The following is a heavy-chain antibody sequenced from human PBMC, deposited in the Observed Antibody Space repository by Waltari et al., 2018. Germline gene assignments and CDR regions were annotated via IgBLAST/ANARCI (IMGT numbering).Heavy chain of an antibody. CDR3: AKGFEDLLPFDH. Sequence: EVQLVESGGGLVQPGGSLRLSCAASGFTSFNDFSSGVRQAPGKGLEWISASSDGGVYTYYADSVEGRFTISRDSSKNTIYLQMNSLRVEDTALYYCAKGFEDLLPFDHWGQGTQVTVSS. CDR1: GFTSFNDF. D-gene: IGHD2-21*01. V-gene: IGHV3-23*04. CDR2: SSDGGVYT. J-gene: IGHJ4*02.